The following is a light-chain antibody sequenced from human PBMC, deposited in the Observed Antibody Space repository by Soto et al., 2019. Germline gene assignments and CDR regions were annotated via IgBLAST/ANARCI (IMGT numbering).Light chain of an antibody. V-gene: IGKV1-5*01. Sequence: DIQMTHSPSTLSASVGDRITITCRASQSVSSSLAWYQQKPGKAPKLLIHDASNLDSGVPSRFSGSGSGTEFSLTISNLQPDDCATYYCQQYENYWTFGQGTKVDIK. CDR3: QQYENYWT. CDR2: DAS. J-gene: IGKJ1*01. CDR1: QSVSSS.